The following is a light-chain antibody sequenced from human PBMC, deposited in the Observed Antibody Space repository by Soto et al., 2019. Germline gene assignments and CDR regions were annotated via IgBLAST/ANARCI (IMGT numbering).Light chain of an antibody. Sequence: IRMTQSPSTQSASVGDRVTITCRASQSIGNWLAWYQQKPGRAPQFLMYEASSLERGVPSRFSGSGSGTEFTLTISRLEPEDFAVYYCQQYGSSPLTFGQGTKVDI. CDR1: QSIGNW. V-gene: IGKV1-5*03. CDR2: EAS. J-gene: IGKJ4*01. CDR3: QQYGSSPLT.